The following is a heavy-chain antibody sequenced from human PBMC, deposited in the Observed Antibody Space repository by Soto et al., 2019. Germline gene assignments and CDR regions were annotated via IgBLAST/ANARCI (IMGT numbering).Heavy chain of an antibody. CDR2: IYYSGST. V-gene: IGHV4-39*01. J-gene: IGHJ5*02. CDR3: ARVVVAATLSWFDP. D-gene: IGHD2-15*01. Sequence: QLQLQESGPGLVKPSETLSLTCTVSGGSISSSSYYWGWIRQPPGKGLEWIGSIYYSGSTYYNPSLKSRVTISVDTSKNQFSLKLSSVTAADTAVYYCARVVVAATLSWFDPWGQGTLVTVSS. CDR1: GGSISSSSYY.